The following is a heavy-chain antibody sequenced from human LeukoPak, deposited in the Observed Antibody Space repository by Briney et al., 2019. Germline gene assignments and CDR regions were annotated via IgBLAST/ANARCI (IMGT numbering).Heavy chain of an antibody. D-gene: IGHD2-2*01. V-gene: IGHV3-48*03. CDR2: ITTSGTST. CDR1: GFTLSSYE. J-gene: IGHJ6*02. Sequence: GGSLRLSCAPSGFTLSSYEMNWVRQAPGKGLEWISYITTSGTSTYYADSVRGRFTISRDNSKNTRYLQMNSLRAEDTAVYYCARYCTSTSCADYSYYGMDVWGQGTTVTVSS. CDR3: ARYCTSTSCADYSYYGMDV.